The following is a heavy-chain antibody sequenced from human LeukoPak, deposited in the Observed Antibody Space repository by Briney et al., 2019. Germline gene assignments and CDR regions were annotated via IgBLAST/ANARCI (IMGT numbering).Heavy chain of an antibody. CDR2: ISGGSDNT. CDR1: GFTFSSIA. V-gene: IGHV3-23*01. CDR3: ANMQLVKGVFEI. D-gene: IGHD6-13*01. Sequence: GGSLRLSCAASGFTFSSIAMSWVRQAPGKGLDWVSAISGGSDNTYYADSVKGRFTISRDNSKNTLDLHMSSLTADDTAVYYCANMQLVKGVFEIWGQGTRVTVSS. J-gene: IGHJ3*02.